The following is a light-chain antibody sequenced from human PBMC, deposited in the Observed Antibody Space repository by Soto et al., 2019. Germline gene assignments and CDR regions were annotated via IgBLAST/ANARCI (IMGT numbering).Light chain of an antibody. Sequence: EIVLTQSPGTLSLSPGERVTLSCRASQSVSSTYLAWYQQKPGQAPRLLNYGASSRATGIPDRFSGSGSGTDFTLTVSRLEPEDFAVYYCQQRSNWPHTFGQGTKLEIK. J-gene: IGKJ2*01. V-gene: IGKV3D-20*02. CDR1: QSVSSTY. CDR3: QQRSNWPHT. CDR2: GAS.